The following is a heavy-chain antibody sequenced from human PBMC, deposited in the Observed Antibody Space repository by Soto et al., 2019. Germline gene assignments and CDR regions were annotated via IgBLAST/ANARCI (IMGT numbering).Heavy chain of an antibody. CDR1: GYTFTSYA. Sequence: ASVKVSCKASGYTFTSYAMHWVRQAPGQRLEGMGWINAGNGNTKYSQKFQGRVTITRDTSASTAYMELSSVRSEDTAVYYCARVDYGAPRDYYYYGMDVWGQGTTVTVSS. V-gene: IGHV1-3*01. J-gene: IGHJ6*02. CDR2: INAGNGNT. CDR3: ARVDYGAPRDYYYYGMDV. D-gene: IGHD4-17*01.